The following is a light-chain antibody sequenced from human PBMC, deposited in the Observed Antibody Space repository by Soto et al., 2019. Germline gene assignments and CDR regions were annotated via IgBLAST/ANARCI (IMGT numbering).Light chain of an antibody. CDR3: HSRA. V-gene: IGKV1-5*01. J-gene: IGKJ5*01. CDR2: DAS. CDR1: QTISRG. Sequence: DIHLTRTASTVSSCVVYGFTITCRASQTISRGLAWYQQKPGRAPKLLIYDASTLESGVPSRFSGSGSETEFTLTISRLQPDDFATYFCHSRAFGQGTRLDIK.